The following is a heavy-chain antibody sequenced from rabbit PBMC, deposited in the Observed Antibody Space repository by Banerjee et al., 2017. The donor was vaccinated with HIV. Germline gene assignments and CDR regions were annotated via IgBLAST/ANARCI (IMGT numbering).Heavy chain of an antibody. V-gene: IGHV1S40*01. CDR3: ARAFSYYSYGYGGVAYAFNL. CDR2: IYAGSSGST. Sequence: QSLEESGGDLVKPGASLTLTCTASGFSFSSSYWMCWVRQAPGKGLEWIACIYAGSSGSTYYASWAKGRFTISKTSSTTVTLQMTSLTAADTATYFCARAFSYYSYGYGGVAYAFNLWGQGTLVTVS. D-gene: IGHD6-1*01. J-gene: IGHJ4*01. CDR1: GFSFSSSYW.